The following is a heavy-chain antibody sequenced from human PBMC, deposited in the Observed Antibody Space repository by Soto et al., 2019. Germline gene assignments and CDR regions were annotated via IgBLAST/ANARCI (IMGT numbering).Heavy chain of an antibody. J-gene: IGHJ5*02. CDR2: VNHAGSA. CDR3: ARAFRGRTSTWYDN. Sequence: QVQLQQWGAGLLKPSETLSLTCAVYGGSFSGYYWSWIRQPPGKGLVWLGRVNHAGSATYSPSLNSRVAIAVDTSKNQFSLRLSSVTAADTAIYSCARAFRGRTSTWYDNWGQGTLVTVSS. V-gene: IGHV4-34*01. CDR1: GGSFSGYY. D-gene: IGHD1-7*01.